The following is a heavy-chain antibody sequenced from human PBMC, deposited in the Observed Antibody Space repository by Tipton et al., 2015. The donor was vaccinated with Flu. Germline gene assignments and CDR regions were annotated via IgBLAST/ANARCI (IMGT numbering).Heavy chain of an antibody. CDR2: INWNGIYT. D-gene: IGHD3-10*01. CDR3: ARDIRSYYNAGSYYNWFDP. CDR1: GFTFDDFG. J-gene: IGHJ5*02. V-gene: IGHV3-20*04. Sequence: GSLRLSCEASGFTFDDFGMSWVRQPPGKGLEWVAGINWNGIYTGYADSVLGRFIISRDNAKNSLFLQMNRLRAEDTALYYCARDIRSYYNAGSYYNWFDPRGQGTQVTVSS.